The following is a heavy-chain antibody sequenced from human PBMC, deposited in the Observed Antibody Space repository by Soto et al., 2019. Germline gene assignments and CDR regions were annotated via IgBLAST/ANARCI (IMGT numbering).Heavy chain of an antibody. D-gene: IGHD5-18*01. CDR2: ISYSAST. V-gene: IGHV4-59*01. CDR3: ARDESSYGPLDY. Sequence: SETMSPTCTVSGGSISSYSWSWIRQLPRNGLEWIRYISYSASTNYSPSLKSRVTISVDTSKNQFYLRLSSVTAADTAVDYCARDESSYGPLDYWGQGTLVTVSS. CDR1: GGSISSYS. J-gene: IGHJ4*02.